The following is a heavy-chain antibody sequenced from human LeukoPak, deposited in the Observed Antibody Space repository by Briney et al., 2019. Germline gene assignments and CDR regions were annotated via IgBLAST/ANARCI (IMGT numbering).Heavy chain of an antibody. CDR1: GFTFSNYG. CDR2: IRYDGSNK. CDR3: AKDYCSSTSCYTDY. Sequence: XGSLRLSCAASGFTFSNYGMHWVRQAPGKGLEWVAFIRYDGSNKYYADSVKGRFTISRDNSKNTLYLQMNSLRAEDTAVYYCAKDYCSSTSCYTDYWGQGTLVTVSS. V-gene: IGHV3-30*02. J-gene: IGHJ4*02. D-gene: IGHD2-2*02.